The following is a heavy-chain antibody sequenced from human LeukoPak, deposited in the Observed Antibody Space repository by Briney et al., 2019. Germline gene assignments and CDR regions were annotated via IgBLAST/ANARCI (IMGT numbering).Heavy chain of an antibody. CDR3: AKELYGWYYDY. CDR1: GFTFDDYG. D-gene: IGHD6-19*01. J-gene: IGHJ4*02. CDR2: INWNGGST. V-gene: IGHV3-20*04. Sequence: GGSLRLSCAASGFTFDDYGMSWVRQAPGKGLEWVSGINWNGGSTGYADSVKGRFTISRDNAKNTLYLQMKSLRAEDTAVYYCAKELYGWYYDYWGQGTLVTVSS.